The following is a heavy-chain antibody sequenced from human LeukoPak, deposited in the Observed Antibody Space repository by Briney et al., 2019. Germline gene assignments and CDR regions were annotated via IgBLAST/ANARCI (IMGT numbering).Heavy chain of an antibody. CDR3: TRDRSGQD. Sequence: GGSLRLSCAASRFTFSSYWMSWVRQAPGKGLQWVANIKQDGSEKYYVDSVKGRFTISRDNAKNSLYLQMNSLRAEDTAVYYCTRDRSGQDWGQGTLVTVSS. CDR2: IKQDGSEK. J-gene: IGHJ4*02. V-gene: IGHV3-7*05. D-gene: IGHD1-1*01. CDR1: RFTFSSYW.